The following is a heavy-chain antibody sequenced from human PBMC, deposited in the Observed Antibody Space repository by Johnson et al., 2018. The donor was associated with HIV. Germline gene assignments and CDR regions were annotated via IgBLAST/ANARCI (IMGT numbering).Heavy chain of an antibody. V-gene: IGHV3-30*18. Sequence: QVHLVESGGGVVQPGGSLRLSCAASGFIFSNYAIHWVRQAPGKGLEWVAGITYAGTNKYYADSVKGRFTISRDNSKNTLYLQMNSRRTEETAVYYGAKSLGQQLVVVDAFDITGQWTMVTVSS. J-gene: IGHJ3*02. CDR3: AKSLGQQLVVVDAFDI. D-gene: IGHD6-13*01. CDR2: ITYAGTNK. CDR1: GFIFSNYA.